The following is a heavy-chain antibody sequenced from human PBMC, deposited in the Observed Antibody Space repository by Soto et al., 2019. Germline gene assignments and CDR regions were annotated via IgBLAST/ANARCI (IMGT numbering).Heavy chain of an antibody. V-gene: IGHV3-30*18. D-gene: IGHD3-3*01. CDR3: AKDSVRFFPPVGYMDV. CDR1: GFTFSSYG. CDR2: ISYDGSNK. J-gene: IGHJ6*02. Sequence: QVQLVESGGGVVQPGRSLRLSCAASGFTFSSYGMHWVRQAPGKGLEWVAVISYDGSNKYYADSVKGRFTISRDNSKNTLYLQMNSLRAEDTAVYYCAKDSVRFFPPVGYMDVWGQGTTVTVSS.